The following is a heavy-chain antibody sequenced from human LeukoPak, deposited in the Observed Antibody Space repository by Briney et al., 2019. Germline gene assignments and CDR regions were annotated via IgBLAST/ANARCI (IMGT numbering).Heavy chain of an antibody. CDR2: IYYSGST. Sequence: PSETLSLTCTVSGGSIRSSSYYWGWIRQPPGKGLEWIGSIYYSGSTYYNPSLKSRVTISVDTSKNQFSLKLSSVTAADTAVYYCARWLFDYWRQGTLVTVSP. V-gene: IGHV4-39*01. CDR3: ARWLFDY. J-gene: IGHJ4*02. D-gene: IGHD5-12*01. CDR1: GGSIRSSSYY.